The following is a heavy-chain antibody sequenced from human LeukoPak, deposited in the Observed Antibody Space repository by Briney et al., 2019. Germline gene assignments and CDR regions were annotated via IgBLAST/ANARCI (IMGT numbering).Heavy chain of an antibody. CDR2: IGWDDDK. V-gene: IGHV2-70*04. CDR3: AREIAVAGFDY. J-gene: IGHJ4*02. CDR1: GFSLSTGGMR. Sequence: SGPALVKPTQTLTLTCTFSGFSLSTGGMRVSWIRQPPVKALEWLARIGWDDDKFYSTSLKTRLTISKDTSKNQVVLTMTNMDPVDTATYYCAREIAVAGFDYWGQGTLVTVSS. D-gene: IGHD6-19*01.